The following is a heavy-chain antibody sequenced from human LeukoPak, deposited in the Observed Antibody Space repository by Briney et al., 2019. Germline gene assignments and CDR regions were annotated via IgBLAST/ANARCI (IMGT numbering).Heavy chain of an antibody. D-gene: IGHD3-3*01. Sequence: SVKVSCKASGGTFSGYAISWVRQAPGQGLEWMGRIIPIFGTANYAQKFQGRVTITADESTSTAYMELSSLRSEDTAVYYCAVEGVTIFGVPPRLFDIWGQGTMVTVSS. CDR1: GGTFSGYA. CDR3: AVEGVTIFGVPPRLFDI. J-gene: IGHJ3*02. CDR2: IIPIFGTA. V-gene: IGHV1-69*13.